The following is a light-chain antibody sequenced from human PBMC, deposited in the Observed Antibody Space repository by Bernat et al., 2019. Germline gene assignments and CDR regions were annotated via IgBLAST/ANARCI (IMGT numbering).Light chain of an antibody. V-gene: IGLV2-23*02. CDR1: SSDVRNYNL. Sequence: QSALTQPASVSGSPGQSITISCTGTSSDVRNYNLVSWYQQHPGKAPKLMIHEVTKRPSGVSDRFSGSKSGNTASLTISGLQAEDEADYYCCSYAGTSTYVFETGTKVTVL. CDR3: CSYAGTSTYV. CDR2: EVT. J-gene: IGLJ1*01.